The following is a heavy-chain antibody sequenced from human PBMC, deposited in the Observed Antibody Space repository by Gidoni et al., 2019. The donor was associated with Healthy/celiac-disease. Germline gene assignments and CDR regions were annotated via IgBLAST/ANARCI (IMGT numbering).Heavy chain of an antibody. CDR1: GGSISSSSYY. Sequence: QLQLQESGPGLVKPSETLSLTCTVSGGSISSSSYYWGWIRQPPGKGLEWIGSIYYSGSTYYNPSLKSGVTISVDTSKNQFSLKLSSVTAADTAVYYCARLGDSKGWGYYYYGMDVWGQGTTVTVSS. CDR3: ARLGDSKGWGYYYYGMDV. J-gene: IGHJ6*02. V-gene: IGHV4-39*01. D-gene: IGHD3-16*01. CDR2: IYYSGST.